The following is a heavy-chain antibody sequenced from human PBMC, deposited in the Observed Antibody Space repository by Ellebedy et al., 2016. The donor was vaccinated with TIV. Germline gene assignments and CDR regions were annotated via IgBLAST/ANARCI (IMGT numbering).Heavy chain of an antibody. CDR3: ARAGYLDFQH. CDR2: IIPIFGTA. CDR1: GGTFSSYA. Sequence: SVKVSXXASGGTFSSYAISWVRQAPGQGLEWMGGIIPIFGTANYAQKFQGRVTITADESTSTAYMELSSLRSEDTAVYYCARAGYLDFQHWGQGTLVTVSS. D-gene: IGHD3-9*01. J-gene: IGHJ1*01. V-gene: IGHV1-69*13.